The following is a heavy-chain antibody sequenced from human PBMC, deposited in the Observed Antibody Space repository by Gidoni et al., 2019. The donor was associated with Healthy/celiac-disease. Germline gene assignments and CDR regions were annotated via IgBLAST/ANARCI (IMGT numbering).Heavy chain of an antibody. CDR3: ARSFLRSGGVDY. D-gene: IGHD6-19*01. Sequence: EVQLVESGGGLVKPGGSLRLSCSVSGFTFSSYSMNWVRQAGKGLEWVSSISSSGSYRYYADSVKGRFTISRDNAKNSLYLQLNSLRAEDTAVYYCARSFLRSGGVDYWGQGTLVTVSS. V-gene: IGHV3-21*01. CDR2: ISSSGSYR. J-gene: IGHJ4*02. CDR1: GFTFSSYS.